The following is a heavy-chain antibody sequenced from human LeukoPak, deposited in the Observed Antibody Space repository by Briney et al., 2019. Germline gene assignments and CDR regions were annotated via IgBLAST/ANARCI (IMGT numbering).Heavy chain of an antibody. D-gene: IGHD4-17*01. CDR3: AGDRYGDQLDY. J-gene: IGHJ4*02. V-gene: IGHV3-48*01. Sequence: PGGSLRLSCAASGFTFSSSSLNWVRQAPGKGLEWVSYISSSSSTIYYADSVKGRFTISRDNAKNSLYLQMNSLRAEDTAVYYCAGDRYGDQLDYWGQGTLVTVSS. CDR1: GFTFSSSS. CDR2: ISSSSSTI.